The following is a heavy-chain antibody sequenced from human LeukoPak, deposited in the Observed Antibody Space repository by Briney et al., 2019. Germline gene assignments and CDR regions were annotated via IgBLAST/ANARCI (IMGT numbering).Heavy chain of an antibody. CDR1: GGSISSSSYY. Sequence: SETLSLTCTVSGGSISSSSYYWGRIRQPPGEGLEWIGSVYYTGASYHNPSLKSRVTISIDTSKNHFSLNLTSVTAADTAVYYCARGAPPQDWGQGALVTVSS. CDR2: VYYTGAS. J-gene: IGHJ4*02. CDR3: ARGAPPQD. V-gene: IGHV4-39*07.